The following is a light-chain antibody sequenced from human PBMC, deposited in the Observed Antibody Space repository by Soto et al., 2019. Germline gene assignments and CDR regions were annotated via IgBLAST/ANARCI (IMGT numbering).Light chain of an antibody. J-gene: IGLJ1*01. CDR1: SSDVGGYNY. V-gene: IGLV2-11*01. CDR2: DVK. Sequence: QSVLTQPRSVSGSPGQSVTISCTGTSSDVGGYNYVSWYQQYPGKAPKVMIYDVKTRPSGVPDRFSGSKSGNTASLTISGLQAEDEADYYCCSYAGSYTFVFGTGTKLPS. CDR3: CSYAGSYTFV.